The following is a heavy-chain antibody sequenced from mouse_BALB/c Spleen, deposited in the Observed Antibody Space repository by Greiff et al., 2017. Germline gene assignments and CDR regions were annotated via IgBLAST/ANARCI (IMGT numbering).Heavy chain of an antibody. Sequence: EVMLVESGGGLVQPGGSLRLSCATSGFTFSDFYMEWVRQPPGKRLEWIAASRNKANDYTTEYSASVKGRFIVSRDTSQSILYLQMNALRAEDTAIYYCARDASTMIPAWFAYWGQGTLVTVSA. V-gene: IGHV7-1*02. D-gene: IGHD2-4*01. CDR3: ARDASTMIPAWFAY. CDR2: SRNKANDYTT. CDR1: GFTFSDFY. J-gene: IGHJ3*01.